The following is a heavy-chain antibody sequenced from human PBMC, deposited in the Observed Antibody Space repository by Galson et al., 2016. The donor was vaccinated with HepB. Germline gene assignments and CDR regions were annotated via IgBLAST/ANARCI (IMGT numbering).Heavy chain of an antibody. CDR3: ARACNWDDEDSGLDV. CDR2: IDPTDSNT. CDR1: GYSFTSYW. V-gene: IGHV5-10-1*01. D-gene: IGHD1-1*01. J-gene: IGHJ1*01. Sequence: QSGAEVKKPGESLRLSCKASGYSFTSYWIHWVRQMPGKGLEWMGAIDPTDSNTNYSPSFPGHVTISADKSVNTASLQWSNLKASDTATYYWARACNWDDEDSGLDVWGQGTRVTVSS.